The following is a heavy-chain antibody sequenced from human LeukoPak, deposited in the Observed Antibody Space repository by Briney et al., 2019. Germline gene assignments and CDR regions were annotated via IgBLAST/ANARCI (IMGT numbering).Heavy chain of an antibody. CDR3: AMIKEG. Sequence: GGSLRLSCAASGFTFSSNWMHWVRQAPGKGLVWVSRINSDGRTTTYADSVKGRFTISRDNAKNTLYLQMNSLRAEDTAVYYCAMIKEGWGQGTLVTVSS. CDR1: GFTFSSNW. V-gene: IGHV3-74*01. J-gene: IGHJ4*02. D-gene: IGHD3-22*01. CDR2: INSDGRTT.